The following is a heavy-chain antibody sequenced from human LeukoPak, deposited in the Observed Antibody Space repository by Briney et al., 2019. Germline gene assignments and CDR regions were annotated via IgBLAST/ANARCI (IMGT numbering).Heavy chain of an antibody. CDR2: TYHSGST. V-gene: IGHV4-4*02. D-gene: IGHD1-20*01. J-gene: IGHJ6*04. CDR1: GGSISSSNW. CDR3: ASGGLTASRYYYYGMDV. Sequence: SGTLSLTCAVSGGSISSSNWWSWVRQPPGKGLEWIGETYHSGSTNYNPSLKSRVTISVDKSKNQFSLKLSSVTAADTAVYYCASGGLTASRYYYYGMDVWGKGTTVTVSS.